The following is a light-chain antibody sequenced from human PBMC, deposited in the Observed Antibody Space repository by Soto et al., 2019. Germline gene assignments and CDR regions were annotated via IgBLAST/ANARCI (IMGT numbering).Light chain of an antibody. CDR2: DVS. CDR3: SSYTSSSTRV. V-gene: IGLV2-14*01. J-gene: IGLJ2*01. CDR1: SSDVGGYYS. Sequence: QSALTQPASVSGSPGQSIAISCTGTSSDVGGYYSVSWYQQHPGNAPKLVIYDVSNRPSGVSNRFSGSKSGNTASLTISGLQAEDEADYYCSSYTSSSTRVFGGGTKVTVL.